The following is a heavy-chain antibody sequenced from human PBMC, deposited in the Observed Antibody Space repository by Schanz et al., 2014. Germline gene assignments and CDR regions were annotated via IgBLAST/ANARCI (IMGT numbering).Heavy chain of an antibody. CDR2: IKHDGSVK. CDR1: GFTFSDYC. CDR3: VRDSFFAFDY. J-gene: IGHJ4*02. D-gene: IGHD3-3*01. Sequence: EVQLVESGGGLVQPGGSLRLSCTASGFTFSDYCMSWVRQAPGKGPEWVANIKHDGSVKDYVDSVEGRFTISRDNAKNAVFLQMNSLRAEDTAVYYCVRDSFFAFDYWGQGTLVTVSS. V-gene: IGHV3-7*01.